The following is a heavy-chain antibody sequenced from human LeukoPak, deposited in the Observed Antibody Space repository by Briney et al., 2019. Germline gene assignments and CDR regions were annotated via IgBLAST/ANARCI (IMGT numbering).Heavy chain of an antibody. V-gene: IGHV3-23*01. CDR1: GFIFSSYA. CDR2: GGSGGST. Sequence: GGSLRLSCAASGFIFSSYALSWVRQAPGKGLEWVSYGGSGGSTYYADSVKGRFTVSRDNSKSTLYLQMNSLTAEDTAVYYCAKMRGQYYHSYYMDAWGKGTTVTVSS. CDR3: AKMRGQYYHSYYMDA. J-gene: IGHJ6*03.